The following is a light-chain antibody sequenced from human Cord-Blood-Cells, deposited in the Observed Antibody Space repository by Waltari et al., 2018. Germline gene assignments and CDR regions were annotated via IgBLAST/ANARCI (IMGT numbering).Light chain of an antibody. CDR1: STTIGNNT. V-gene: IGLV1-36*01. CDR3: AAWYDSLNGVV. Sequence: PTQPPPVSEAPWQRLTTSCSGISTTIGNNTKNWYQQPPAKAPKLPIYYDDRRPSWVSSRFSAATSCCSASLAISGLLSDDEADYYCAAWYDSLNGVVFGGGTKLTVL. J-gene: IGLJ2*01. CDR2: YDD.